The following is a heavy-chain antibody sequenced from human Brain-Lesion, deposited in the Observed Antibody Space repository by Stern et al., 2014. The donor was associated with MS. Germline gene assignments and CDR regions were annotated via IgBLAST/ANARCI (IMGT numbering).Heavy chain of an antibody. Sequence: EVQLVESGGGLVQPGGSPRRSCAASAFTFSNYWMPWVRQAPGKGLGWVSRVNNDGRRTSYADSVKGRFTMSRDNAKNTLYLQMNSLRVEDTAIYYCARGERWFDSWGQGTLVTVSS. D-gene: IGHD3-10*01. V-gene: IGHV3-74*02. CDR1: AFTFSNYW. CDR2: VNNDGRRT. J-gene: IGHJ5*01. CDR3: ARGERWFDS.